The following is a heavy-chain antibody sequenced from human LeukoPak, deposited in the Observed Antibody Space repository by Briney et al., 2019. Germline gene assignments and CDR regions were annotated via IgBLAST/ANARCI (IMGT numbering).Heavy chain of an antibody. D-gene: IGHD1-14*01. CDR1: GGSFSGYY. V-gene: IGHV4-34*01. CDR3: ARGKSNRGTYNWFDP. CDR2: INHSGST. J-gene: IGHJ5*02. Sequence: SETLSLTCAVYGGSFSGYYWSWIRQPPGKGLEWIGEINHSGSTNYNPSLKSRVTISVDTSKNQFSLKLCSVTAADTAVYYCARGKSNRGTYNWFDPWGQGTLVTVSS.